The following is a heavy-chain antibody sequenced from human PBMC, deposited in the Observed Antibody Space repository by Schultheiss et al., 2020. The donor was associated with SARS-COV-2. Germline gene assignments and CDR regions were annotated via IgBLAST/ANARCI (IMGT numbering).Heavy chain of an antibody. D-gene: IGHD4-11*01. J-gene: IGHJ6*02. V-gene: IGHV3-9*01. CDR2: ISWNSGSI. CDR3: ARDGYQTTVTTHPNYYYYYGMDV. Sequence: SLKISCAASGFTFDDYAMHWVRQAPGKGLEWVSGISWNSGSIGYADSVKGRFTISRDNSKNTLYLQMNSLRAEDTAVYYCARDGYQTTVTTHPNYYYYYGMDVWGQGTTVTVSS. CDR1: GFTFDDYA.